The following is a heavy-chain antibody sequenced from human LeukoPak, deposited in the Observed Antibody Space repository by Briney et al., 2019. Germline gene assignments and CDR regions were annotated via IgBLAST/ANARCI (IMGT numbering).Heavy chain of an antibody. D-gene: IGHD3-16*02. CDR1: GGSFSGYY. CDR2: INHSGST. V-gene: IGHV4-34*01. J-gene: IGHJ4*02. Sequence: SETLSLTCAVYGGSFSGYYWSWIRQPPGKGLEWIGEINHSGSTNYNPSLKSRVTISVDTSKNQSSLKLSSVTAADTAVYYCATERFYRYWGQGTLVTVSS. CDR3: ATERFYRY.